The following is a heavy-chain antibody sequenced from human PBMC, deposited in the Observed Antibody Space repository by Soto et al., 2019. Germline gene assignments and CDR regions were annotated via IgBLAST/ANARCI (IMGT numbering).Heavy chain of an antibody. CDR3: ANPYCSSTSCYHYYYSMDV. J-gene: IGHJ6*02. V-gene: IGHV3-23*01. CDR1: GFTFSSYA. CDR2: ISGSGGST. Sequence: GSLRLSCAASGFTFSSYAMSWVRQAPGKGLDWVSAISGSGGSTYYADSVKGRFTISRDNSKNTLYLQMNSLRAEDTAVYYCANPYCSSTSCYHYYYSMDVWGQGTPVTVSS. D-gene: IGHD2-2*01.